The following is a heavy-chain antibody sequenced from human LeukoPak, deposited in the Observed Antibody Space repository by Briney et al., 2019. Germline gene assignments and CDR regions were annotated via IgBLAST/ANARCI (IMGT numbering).Heavy chain of an antibody. V-gene: IGHV3-21*01. J-gene: IGHJ6*03. CDR3: AKDWQEDIVVVVAATDYYYMDV. CDR2: IRSGGSYK. D-gene: IGHD2-15*01. CDR1: GFTFSSYS. Sequence: GGSLRLSCAASGFTFSSYSMHWVRQAPGKGLEWVASIRSGGSYKYYADSVKGRFTISRDNSKNSLYLQMNSLRAEDTAVYYCAKDWQEDIVVVVAATDYYYMDVWGKGTTVTVSS.